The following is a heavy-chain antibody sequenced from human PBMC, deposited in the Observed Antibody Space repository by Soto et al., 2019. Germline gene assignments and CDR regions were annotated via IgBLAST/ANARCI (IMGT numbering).Heavy chain of an antibody. CDR3: ARDLQYSRLFYGMDV. J-gene: IGHJ6*02. CDR2: IYYSGST. D-gene: IGHD6-13*01. CDR1: GGSISSSSYY. Sequence: PSETLSLTCTVSGGSISSSSYYWGWIRQPPGKGLEWIGYIYYSGSTYYNPSLKSRVTISVDTSKNQFSLKLSSVTAADTAVYYCARDLQYSRLFYGMDVWGQGTTVTVSS. V-gene: IGHV4-31*03.